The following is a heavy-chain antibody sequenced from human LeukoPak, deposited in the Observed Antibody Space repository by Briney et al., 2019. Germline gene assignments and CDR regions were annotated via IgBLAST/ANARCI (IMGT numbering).Heavy chain of an antibody. V-gene: IGHV3-23*01. Sequence: GGSLRLSCVLSGFTFNTEDMTWVRQAPGKGLEWVSTIDNSGRTTYYADSVKGRFTISRDNSKNTVYLQLNSLRAEDTALYFCAKGLGCLPQFDYWGQGTLVAVTS. CDR2: IDNSGRTT. J-gene: IGHJ4*02. D-gene: IGHD6-19*01. CDR1: GFTFNTED. CDR3: AKGLGCLPQFDY.